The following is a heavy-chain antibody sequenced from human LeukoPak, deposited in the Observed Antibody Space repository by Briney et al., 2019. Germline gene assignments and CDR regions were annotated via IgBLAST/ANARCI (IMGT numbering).Heavy chain of an antibody. CDR3: ARRGRGVMVYQRAYFDY. V-gene: IGHV4-34*01. D-gene: IGHD2-8*01. Sequence: SETLSLTCAVYGGSFSGYYWNWIRQPPGKGLEWIGEINHSGSTNYNPSLKSRVTISVDTSKNQFSLKLSSVTAADTAVYYCARRGRGVMVYQRAYFDYWGQGTLVTVSS. CDR1: GGSFSGYY. CDR2: INHSGST. J-gene: IGHJ4*02.